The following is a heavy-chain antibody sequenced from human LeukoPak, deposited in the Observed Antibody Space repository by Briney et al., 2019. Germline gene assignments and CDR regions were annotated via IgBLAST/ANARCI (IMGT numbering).Heavy chain of an antibody. J-gene: IGHJ6*03. CDR3: AKGPGTNSVRGSLDYYYYMDV. CDR2: MNSSDGPT. D-gene: IGHD3-10*01. CDR1: GFTFTNAW. V-gene: IGHV3-23*01. Sequence: PGGSLRLSCAASGFTFTNAWMSWVRQAPGKGLEWVSGMNSSDGPTYYADSVKGRFIISRDDSKNTLYLQMNSLRVEDTAVYFCAKGPGTNSVRGSLDYYYYMDVWGKGTTVTISS.